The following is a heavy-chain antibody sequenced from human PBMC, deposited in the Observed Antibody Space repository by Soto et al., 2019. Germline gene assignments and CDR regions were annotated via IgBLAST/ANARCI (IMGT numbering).Heavy chain of an antibody. D-gene: IGHD2-2*02. J-gene: IGHJ6*02. CDR2: INTYNGDT. CDR1: GYILTSYG. V-gene: IGHV1-18*01. CDR3: ARDSPPYCGGTSCYSYYGMDV. Sequence: QVQLVQSGAEVKKPGASVKVSCNASGYILTSYGISWVRQDPGQGLEWMGWINTYNGDTNYAQKVQGRVTMTTDTSTSTAYMELRTLISDDTAVYYCARDSPPYCGGTSCYSYYGMDVWGQGTTVTVSS.